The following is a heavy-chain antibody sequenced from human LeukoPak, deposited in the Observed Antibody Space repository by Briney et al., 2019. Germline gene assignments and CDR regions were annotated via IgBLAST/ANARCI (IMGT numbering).Heavy chain of an antibody. J-gene: IGHJ3*02. CDR2: INHSGST. Sequence: SETLSLTCADYAGSFRGYYWSWIRQPPGKGLEWIGEINHSGSTDYNPSLKSRVTISVDTSKNQFSLNLSSVTAADTAVYYCAASIAAAGRLGVFDIWGQGTMVTVSS. V-gene: IGHV4-34*01. D-gene: IGHD6-13*01. CDR1: AGSFRGYY. CDR3: AASIAAAGRLGVFDI.